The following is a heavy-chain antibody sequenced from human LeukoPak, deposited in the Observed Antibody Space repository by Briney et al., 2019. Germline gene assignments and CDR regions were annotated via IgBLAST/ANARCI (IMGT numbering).Heavy chain of an antibody. CDR3: ARGRTRFDP. CDR1: GGSFSGYY. V-gene: IGHV4-34*01. CDR2: INHSGST. J-gene: IGHJ5*02. Sequence: SETLSLTCAVYGGSFSGYYWSWIRQPPGKGLEWIGEINHSGSTNYNPSLKSRVTISVDTSKNQFSLKLSSVTAADTAVYSCARGRTRFDPWGQGTLVTVSS.